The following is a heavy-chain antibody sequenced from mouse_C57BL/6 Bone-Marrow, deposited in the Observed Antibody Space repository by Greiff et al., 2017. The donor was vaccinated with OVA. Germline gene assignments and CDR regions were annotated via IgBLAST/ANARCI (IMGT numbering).Heavy chain of an antibody. V-gene: IGHV1-64*01. Sequence: VQLQQPGAELVKPGASVKLSCKASGYTFTSYWMHWVKQRPGQGLEWIGMIHPNSGSTNYNEKFKSKATLTVDKSSSTAYMQLSSLTSEDSAVYYCARGYYYGSWYFDVWGTGTTVTVSS. D-gene: IGHD1-1*01. CDR1: GYTFTSYW. CDR3: ARGYYYGSWYFDV. CDR2: IHPNSGST. J-gene: IGHJ1*03.